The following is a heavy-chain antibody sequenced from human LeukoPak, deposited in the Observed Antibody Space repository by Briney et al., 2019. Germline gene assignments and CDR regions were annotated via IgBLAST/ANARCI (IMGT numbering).Heavy chain of an antibody. CDR1: GFTFSSYG. CDR3: AKDAEYSGYDDPEMYFDY. D-gene: IGHD5-12*01. CDR2: ISYDGSNK. J-gene: IGHJ4*02. Sequence: GRSLRLSCAASGFTFSSYGMHWVRQAPGKGLEWVAVISYDGSNKYYADSVKGRFTISRDNSKNTLYLQMNSLRAEDTAVYYCAKDAEYSGYDDPEMYFDYWGQGTLVTVSS. V-gene: IGHV3-30*18.